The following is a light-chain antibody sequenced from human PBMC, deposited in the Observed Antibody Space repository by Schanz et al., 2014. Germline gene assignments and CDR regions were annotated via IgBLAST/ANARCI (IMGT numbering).Light chain of an antibody. V-gene: IGLV8-61*01. CDR1: SGSVSTTYY. CDR2: STS. Sequence: VVTQEPSFSVSPGGTVTLTCGLNSGSVSTTYYPSWYQQTPGQAPRTLIYSTSTRSSGVPDRFSGSILGNKAALTITGAQADDESDYYCVLYVGSGIWVFGGGTKLTVL. J-gene: IGLJ3*02. CDR3: VLYVGSGIWV.